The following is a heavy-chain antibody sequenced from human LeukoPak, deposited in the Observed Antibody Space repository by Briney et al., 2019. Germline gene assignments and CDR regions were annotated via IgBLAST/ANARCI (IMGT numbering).Heavy chain of an antibody. CDR1: GGSFSGYY. CDR2: INHSGST. Sequence: SETLSLTCAVYGGSFSGYYWSWIRQPPGKWLEWIGEINHSGSTNYNPSLKSRVTISVDTSKNQFSLKLSSVTAADTAVYYCARGYYYDSSGYYGPFDIWGQGTMVTVSS. J-gene: IGHJ3*02. V-gene: IGHV4-34*01. D-gene: IGHD3-22*01. CDR3: ARGYYYDSSGYYGPFDI.